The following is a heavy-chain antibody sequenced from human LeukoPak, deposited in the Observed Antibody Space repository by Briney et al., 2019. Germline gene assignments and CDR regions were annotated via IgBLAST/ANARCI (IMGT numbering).Heavy chain of an antibody. V-gene: IGHV3-23*01. CDR1: GFTFSSFA. D-gene: IGHD2-15*01. J-gene: IGHJ4*02. CDR3: ANDIPRIAYCSGGSCDGY. CDR2: ISGSGGST. Sequence: GGSLRLSCAASGFTFSSFAMSWVRQAPGKGLEWVSAISGSGGSTYYADSVKGRFTISRDNSKNTLYLQMNSLRAEDTAVYYCANDIPRIAYCSGGSCDGYWGQGTLVTVSS.